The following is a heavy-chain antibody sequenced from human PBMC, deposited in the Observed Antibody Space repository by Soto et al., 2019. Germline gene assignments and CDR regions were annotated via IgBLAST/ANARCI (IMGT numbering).Heavy chain of an antibody. Sequence: SETLSLTCTVSGGSISSGGYYWSWIRQHPGKGLEWIGYIYYSGSTYYNPSLKSRVTISVDTSKNQFSLKLSSVTAADTAVYYCARGIAARPFDYWGRGTLVTVSS. CDR3: ARGIAARPFDY. CDR1: GGSISSGGYY. D-gene: IGHD6-6*01. V-gene: IGHV4-31*03. J-gene: IGHJ4*02. CDR2: IYYSGST.